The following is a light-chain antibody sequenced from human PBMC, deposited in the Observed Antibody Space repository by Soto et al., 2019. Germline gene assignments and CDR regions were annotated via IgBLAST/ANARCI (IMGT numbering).Light chain of an antibody. CDR3: TSYTGSSTRYV. CDR1: SSDVGGYDY. J-gene: IGLJ1*01. V-gene: IGLV2-14*01. CDR2: EVS. Sequence: QSVLTQPASVSGSPGQSITISCTGTSSDVGGYDYVSWYQQYPGKAPKLMIYEVSNRPSGVSNRFSGSKSGNTASLTISGLKAADEADYYCTSYTGSSTRYVFGTGTKPTVL.